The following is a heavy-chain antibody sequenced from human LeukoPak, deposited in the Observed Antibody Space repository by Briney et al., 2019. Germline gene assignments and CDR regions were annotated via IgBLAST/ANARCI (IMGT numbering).Heavy chain of an antibody. CDR2: ISWKSGSI. V-gene: IGHV3-9*02. Sequence: GGSLRLSCAASGLTSDDNAIHWVRQAPGRGLEWVSGISWKSGSIGYADSVKGRFTISRDNAKNSLYLQMDSLRLDDTALYYCATDRKRGPLDYWGQGTLVTVSS. D-gene: IGHD3-10*01. J-gene: IGHJ4*02. CDR3: ATDRKRGPLDY. CDR1: GLTSDDNA.